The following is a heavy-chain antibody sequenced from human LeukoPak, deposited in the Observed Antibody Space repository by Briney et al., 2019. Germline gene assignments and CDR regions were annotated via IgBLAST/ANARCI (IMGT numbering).Heavy chain of an antibody. D-gene: IGHD2-15*01. J-gene: IGHJ5*02. Sequence: PSETLSLTCTVSGGSISSSSYYWGWIRQPPGKGLEWIGSIYYSGSTNYNPSLKSRVTISVDTSKNQFSLKLSSVTAADTAVYYCARDLGLYCSGGSCYSYLNWFDPWGQGTLVTVSS. CDR2: IYYSGST. CDR1: GGSISSSSYY. CDR3: ARDLGLYCSGGSCYSYLNWFDP. V-gene: IGHV4-39*07.